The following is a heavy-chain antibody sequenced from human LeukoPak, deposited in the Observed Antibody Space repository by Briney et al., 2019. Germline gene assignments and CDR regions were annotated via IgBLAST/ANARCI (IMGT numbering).Heavy chain of an antibody. V-gene: IGHV3-23*01. CDR2: ISGSGGST. Sequence: PGGSLRLSCAASGFTFSSYAMSWVRQAPGKGLEWVSAISGSGGSTYYADSVKGRFTISRDNSKNTLYLQMNSLRAEDTAVYYCELGDYYYYYMDVWGKGTTVTVSS. CDR1: GFTFSSYA. J-gene: IGHJ6*03. CDR3: ELGDYYYYYMDV. D-gene: IGHD3-3*01.